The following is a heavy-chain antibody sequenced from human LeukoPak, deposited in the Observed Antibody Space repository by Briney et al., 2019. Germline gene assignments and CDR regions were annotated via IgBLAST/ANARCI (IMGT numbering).Heavy chain of an antibody. CDR3: ARESSSGWYFGAFDI. D-gene: IGHD6-19*01. CDR1: GGSVSSGSYY. V-gene: IGHV4-39*07. CDR2: INHSGST. J-gene: IGHJ3*02. Sequence: SETLSLTCTVSGGSVSSGSYYWSWIRQPPGKGLEWIGEINHSGSTNYNPSLKSRVTISVDTSKNQFSLKLSSVTAADTAVYYCARESSSGWYFGAFDIWGQGTMVTVSS.